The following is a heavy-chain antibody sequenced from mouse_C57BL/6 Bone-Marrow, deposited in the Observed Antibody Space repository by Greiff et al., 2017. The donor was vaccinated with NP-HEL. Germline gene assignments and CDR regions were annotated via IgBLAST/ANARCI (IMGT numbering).Heavy chain of an antibody. CDR1: GFSLTSYG. CDR2: IWSGGST. V-gene: IGHV2-2*01. Sequence: VKLMESGPGLVQPSQSLSITCTVSGFSLTSYGVHWVRQSPGKGLEWLGVIWSGGSTDYNAAFISRLSISKDNSKSQVFFKMNSLQADDTAIYYCARNYAMVTTYAMDYWGQGTSVTVSS. D-gene: IGHD2-2*01. J-gene: IGHJ4*01. CDR3: ARNYAMVTTYAMDY.